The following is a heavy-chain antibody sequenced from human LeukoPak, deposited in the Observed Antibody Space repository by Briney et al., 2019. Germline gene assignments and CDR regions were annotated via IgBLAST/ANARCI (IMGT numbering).Heavy chain of an antibody. CDR2: INPNSGGT. Sequence: ASVKVSCKASGYTFTGYYIHWVRQAPGQGLEWMGWINPNSGGTNYAQRFQGRVTMTRDTSISTAYMDLSRLRPDDTAVYYCARVDSTGYYRGRGPIDYWGQGTLVTVSS. D-gene: IGHD3-22*01. V-gene: IGHV1-2*02. CDR1: GYTFTGYY. J-gene: IGHJ4*02. CDR3: ARVDSTGYYRGRGPIDY.